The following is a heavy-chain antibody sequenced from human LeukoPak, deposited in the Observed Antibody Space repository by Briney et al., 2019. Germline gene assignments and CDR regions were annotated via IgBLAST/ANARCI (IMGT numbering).Heavy chain of an antibody. Sequence: PSETLSLTCAVYGESFSKYYWSWIRQPPGKGLEWIGEINHSGNTNYNPSLKSRVTISVDTSKNQFSLKMSSVAAADTAAYYCARARSQVVAATNWGPGTLVTVSS. D-gene: IGHD2-15*01. V-gene: IGHV4-34*01. CDR1: GESFSKYY. CDR3: ARARSQVVAATN. CDR2: INHSGNT. J-gene: IGHJ4*02.